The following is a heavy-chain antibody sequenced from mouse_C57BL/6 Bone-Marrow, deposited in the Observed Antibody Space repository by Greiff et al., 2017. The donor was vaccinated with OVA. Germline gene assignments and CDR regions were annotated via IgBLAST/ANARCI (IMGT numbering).Heavy chain of an antibody. V-gene: IGHV14-4*01. D-gene: IGHD2-4*01. CDR2: IDPENGDT. Sequence: EVKLQQSGAELVRPGASVKLSCTASGFNIKDDYMHWVKQRPEQGLEWIGWIDPENGDTEYASKFQGKATITADTSSNTAYLQLSSLTSEDTAVYYCTTSLYDYEGDYWGQGTTLTVSS. CDR1: GFNIKDDY. J-gene: IGHJ2*01. CDR3: TTSLYDYEGDY.